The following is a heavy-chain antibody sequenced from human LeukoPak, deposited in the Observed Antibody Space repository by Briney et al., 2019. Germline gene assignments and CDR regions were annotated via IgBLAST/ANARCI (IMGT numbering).Heavy chain of an antibody. CDR2: FDPEDGET. J-gene: IGHJ3*02. Sequence: ASVKVSCKVSGYTLTELSMHWVRQAPGKGLEWMGGFDPEDGETIYAQKFQGRVTMTEDTSTDTAYMELSSLRSEDTAVYYCARGGGGLGGDSSGYRASDIWGQGTMVTVSS. V-gene: IGHV1-24*01. D-gene: IGHD3-22*01. CDR1: GYTLTELS. CDR3: ARGGGGLGGDSSGYRASDI.